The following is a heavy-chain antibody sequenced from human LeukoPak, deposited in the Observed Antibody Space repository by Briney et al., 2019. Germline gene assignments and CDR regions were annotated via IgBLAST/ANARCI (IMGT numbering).Heavy chain of an antibody. CDR1: GGSISSYY. V-gene: IGHV4-59*08. CDR3: ARYRLKLWHFDD. D-gene: IGHD3-16*01. CDR2: IYYSGST. J-gene: IGHJ4*02. Sequence: PSETLSLTCTVSGGSISSYYGRWIRQPPGKGLEWIGYIYYSGSTNYNPSLKSRVTISVDTSKNQFSLKLISVTAADTAVYYCARYRLKLWHFDDWGQGTLVTVSS.